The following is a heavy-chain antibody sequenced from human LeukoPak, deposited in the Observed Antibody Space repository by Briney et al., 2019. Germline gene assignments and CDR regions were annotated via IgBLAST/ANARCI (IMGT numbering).Heavy chain of an antibody. CDR3: ARYGGDGGFDY. V-gene: IGHV3-33*01. J-gene: IGHJ4*02. CDR2: IWYDGSNK. Sequence: PGGSLRLSCAASGFTFSSYGMHWVRQAPGKGLEWVAVIWYDGSNKYYADSVKGRFTIFRDNSKNTLYLQMNSLRAEDTAVYYCARYGGDGGFDYWGQGTLVTVSS. CDR1: GFTFSSYG. D-gene: IGHD4-23*01.